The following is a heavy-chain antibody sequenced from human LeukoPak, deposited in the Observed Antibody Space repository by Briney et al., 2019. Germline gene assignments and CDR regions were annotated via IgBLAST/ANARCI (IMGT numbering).Heavy chain of an antibody. CDR2: IYYSGST. Sequence: ASETLSLTCTVSGGSISSSSYYWGWIRQPPGKGLEWIGNIYYSGSTDYNPSLKSRLTISVDTSKNQFSLKLSSVTAAGTAVYYRASLIVGATTRDAFDIWGQGTMVTVSS. J-gene: IGHJ3*02. V-gene: IGHV4-39*01. D-gene: IGHD1-26*01. CDR3: ASLIVGATTRDAFDI. CDR1: GGSISSSSYY.